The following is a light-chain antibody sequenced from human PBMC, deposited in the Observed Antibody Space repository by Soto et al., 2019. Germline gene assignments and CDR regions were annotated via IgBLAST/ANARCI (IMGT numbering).Light chain of an antibody. CDR1: SSDVGGYNF. Sequence: QSALTQPPSASGSPGQSVTISCTGTSSDVGGYNFVSWYQQHPGKAPQVIIYDVNQRRSGVPDRFSGSKSGDTASLTVSGLQADDEDDYYCSSHAGGTIVKFGGGTKLTVL. V-gene: IGLV2-8*01. CDR2: DVN. J-gene: IGLJ2*01. CDR3: SSHAGGTIVK.